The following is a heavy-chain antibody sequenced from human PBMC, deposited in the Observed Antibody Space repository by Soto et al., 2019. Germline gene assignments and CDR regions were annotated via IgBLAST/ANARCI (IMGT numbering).Heavy chain of an antibody. CDR2: IFHDGTA. V-gene: IGHV4-4*02. CDR3: ARLVYDTRLNYMYFDF. CDR1: GVSISSGNW. Sequence: SETLSLTCAVSGVSISSGNWWTWVRQTPQRGLEYIGEIFHDGTANYYPSFERRVAISVDTSKNQFSLKLTSVTAADTAIYFCARLVYDTRLNYMYFDFWVQGALVTASS. D-gene: IGHD2-8*01. J-gene: IGHJ4*02.